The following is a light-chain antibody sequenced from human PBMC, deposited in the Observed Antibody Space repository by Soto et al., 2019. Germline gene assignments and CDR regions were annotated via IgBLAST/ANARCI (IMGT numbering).Light chain of an antibody. Sequence: DIQMTQSPSTLSASVGDRVTITCRASQSISTWLAWYQQKPGKAPKLLIYKASSLESGVPSRFSGSGSGTEFTLTISSLQPEDVATYYCQQYDNVPLFGGGTKVEIK. V-gene: IGKV1-5*03. CDR1: QSISTW. J-gene: IGKJ4*01. CDR2: KAS. CDR3: QQYDNVPL.